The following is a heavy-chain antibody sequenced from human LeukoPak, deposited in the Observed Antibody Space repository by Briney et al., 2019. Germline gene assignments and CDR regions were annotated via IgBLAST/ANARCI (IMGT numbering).Heavy chain of an antibody. V-gene: IGHV3-7*01. CDR3: ASRIVGTPDYFDY. J-gene: IGHJ4*02. D-gene: IGHD1-26*01. CDR1: GFTFSSYA. CDR2: IFQDGNDK. Sequence: QAGGSLRLSCAASGFTFSSYAMSWVRQAPGKGLEWVANIFQDGNDKYYVDSVKGRFTISRDNAKNSLYLQLNSLRVEDTAVYYCASRIVGTPDYFDYWGQGTLVTVSS.